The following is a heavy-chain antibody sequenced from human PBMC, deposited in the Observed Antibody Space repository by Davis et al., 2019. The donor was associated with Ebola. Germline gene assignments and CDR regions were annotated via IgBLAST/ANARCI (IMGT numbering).Heavy chain of an antibody. Sequence: MPSETLSLTCAVYGGSFSGYYWSWIRQPPGKGLEWIGEINHSGSTNYNPSLKSRVTISVDTSKNQFSLKLSSVTAADTAVYYCARGALGYDFWSGYHNAASGHVDVWGQGTTVTVSS. CDR3: ARGALGYDFWSGYHNAASGHVDV. V-gene: IGHV4-34*01. D-gene: IGHD3-3*01. CDR2: INHSGST. CDR1: GGSFSGYY. J-gene: IGHJ6*02.